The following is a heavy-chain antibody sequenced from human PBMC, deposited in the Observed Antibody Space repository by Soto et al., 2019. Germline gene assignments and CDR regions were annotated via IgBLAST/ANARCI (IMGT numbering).Heavy chain of an antibody. J-gene: IGHJ3*02. Sequence: PGGSLRLSCAASGFTFSNYAMYWVRQTPVKGLEWVAGISDDGSNKFHADSVKGRFSISRDNFMDTLYLQMNSLRAEDTAVYYCAKIRTSGAGDAFDIWGRGTMVTVSS. CDR3: AKIRTSGAGDAFDI. CDR2: ISDDGSNK. V-gene: IGHV3-30*18. CDR1: GFTFSNYA. D-gene: IGHD2-15*01.